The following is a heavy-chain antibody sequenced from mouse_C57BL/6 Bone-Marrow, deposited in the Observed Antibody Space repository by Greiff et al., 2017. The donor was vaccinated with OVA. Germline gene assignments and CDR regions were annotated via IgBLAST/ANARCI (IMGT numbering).Heavy chain of an antibody. Sequence: VQLQQPGAELVRPGSSVKLSCKASGYTFTSYWMHWVKQRPIQGLEWIGNIDPSDSETHYNQKIKDKATLTYNKSASTAYMQLSSRTSEDSAVYYCARYDGYYPYYFDYWGQGTTLTVSS. D-gene: IGHD2-3*01. CDR1: GYTFTSYW. V-gene: IGHV1-52*01. CDR3: ARYDGYYPYYFDY. CDR2: IDPSDSET. J-gene: IGHJ2*01.